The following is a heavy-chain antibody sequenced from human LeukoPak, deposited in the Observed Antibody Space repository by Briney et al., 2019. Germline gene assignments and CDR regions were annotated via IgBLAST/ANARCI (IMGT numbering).Heavy chain of an antibody. D-gene: IGHD3-16*02. CDR3: ARKYYVWGSYRQYNWFDP. J-gene: IGHJ5*02. V-gene: IGHV4-59*12. CDR1: GGSIGSFY. CDR2: IYHSGST. Sequence: SETLSLTCTVSGGSIGSFYWSWIRQPPGKGLEWIGYIYHSGSTNYNPALKSRVTISVDTSKNQFSLKLSSVTAADTAVYYCARKYYVWGSYRQYNWFDPWGQGTLVTVSS.